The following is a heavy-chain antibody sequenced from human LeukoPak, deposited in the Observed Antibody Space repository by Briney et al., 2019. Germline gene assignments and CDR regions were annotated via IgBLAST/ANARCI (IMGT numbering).Heavy chain of an antibody. D-gene: IGHD1-14*01. J-gene: IGHJ4*02. CDR3: AVTLSSPTY. CDR2: IYHSGST. CDR1: GGSFSSYY. Sequence: SETLSLTCAVSGGSFSSYYWSWIRQPPGKGLEWIGEIYHSGSTNYNPSLKSRITISVDTSKKQFSLTLTSVTTADTAVYYCAVTLSSPTYWGQGTLVTVSS. V-gene: IGHV4-34*01.